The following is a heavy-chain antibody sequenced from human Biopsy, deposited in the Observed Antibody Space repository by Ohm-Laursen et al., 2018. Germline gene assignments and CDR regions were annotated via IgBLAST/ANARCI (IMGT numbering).Heavy chain of an antibody. J-gene: IGHJ3*02. CDR3: AKGQAPDGYNYAFDI. Sequence: SLRLSCAASGFNFDDFAMHWVRQTPGKGLGWVSGISWNSGRIAYADSVKGRLTISRDNAKNSLYLQMNSLRAEDTALYYCAKGQAPDGYNYAFDIWGQGTMLTVSS. D-gene: IGHD5-24*01. V-gene: IGHV3-9*01. CDR1: GFNFDDFA. CDR2: ISWNSGRI.